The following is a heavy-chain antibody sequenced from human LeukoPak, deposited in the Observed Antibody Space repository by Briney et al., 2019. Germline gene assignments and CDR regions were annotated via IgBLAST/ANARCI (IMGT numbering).Heavy chain of an antibody. J-gene: IGHJ5*02. V-gene: IGHV4-39*01. CDR1: GGFISSSYKY. D-gene: IGHD2-2*01. CDR2: IYYSGTT. Sequence: SETLSLTCTVSGGFISSSYKYWGWVRQPPGRGLEWIGSIYYSGTTYYNPSLKSRVTISVDTSKNQFSLKLTSVTAADTAVYYCARSTASEGPTHNWFDPWGQGTLVIVSS. CDR3: ARSTASEGPTHNWFDP.